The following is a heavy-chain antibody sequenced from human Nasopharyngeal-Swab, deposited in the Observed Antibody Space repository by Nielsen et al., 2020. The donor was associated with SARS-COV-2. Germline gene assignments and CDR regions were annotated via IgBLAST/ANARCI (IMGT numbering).Heavy chain of an antibody. V-gene: IGHV4-34*01. J-gene: IGHJ4*02. CDR2: INHSGST. CDR3: ARMMFDWSVRPFDY. CDR1: GGSFSGHY. Sequence: SETLSLTCAVYGGSFSGHYWNWIRQPPGKGLEWIGEINHSGSTNYNPSLKSRLTISVDTSKSQFSLKLSSVTAADTAVYYCARMMFDWSVRPFDYWGQGTLVTVSS. D-gene: IGHD3-9*01.